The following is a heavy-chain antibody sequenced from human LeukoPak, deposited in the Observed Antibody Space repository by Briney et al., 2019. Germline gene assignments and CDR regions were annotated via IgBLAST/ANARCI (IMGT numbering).Heavy chain of an antibody. D-gene: IGHD5-12*01. CDR2: IYSGGST. CDR3: ARHYSGYDDDAFDI. J-gene: IGHJ3*02. V-gene: IGHV3-53*01. CDR1: GFTVSSNY. Sequence: PGGSLRLSCAASGFTVSSNYMSWVRQAPGKGLEWVSVIYSGGSTYYADSVKGRFTISRDNSKNTLYLQMNSLRAEDTAVHYCARHYSGYDDDAFDIWGQGTMVTVSS.